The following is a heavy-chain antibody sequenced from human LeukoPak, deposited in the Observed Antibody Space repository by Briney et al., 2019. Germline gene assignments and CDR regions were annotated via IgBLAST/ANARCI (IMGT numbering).Heavy chain of an antibody. CDR1: GGSFSGYY. CDR3: ARAYYYDSSAAIDY. J-gene: IGHJ4*02. D-gene: IGHD3-22*01. CDR2: INHRGGT. Sequence: SETLSLTCGVYGGSFSGYYWNWIRQPPGIGLEWIGEINHRGGTGYNPSLKSRVTMSVDTSKNVFSLKLTSVTAADTAVYYCARAYYYDSSAAIDYWGQGILVTVSS. V-gene: IGHV4-34*01.